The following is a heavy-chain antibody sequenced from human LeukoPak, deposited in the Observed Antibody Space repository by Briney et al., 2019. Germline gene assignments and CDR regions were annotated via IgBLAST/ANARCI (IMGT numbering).Heavy chain of an antibody. CDR3: ARSTLAPDAFDI. CDR1: GFTFSSYW. CDR2: INSDGSST. D-gene: IGHD1-1*01. J-gene: IGHJ3*02. Sequence: QPGGSLRLSCAASGFTFSSYWMHWVRQAPGKGLVWVSRINSDGSSTNYADSVKGRFPISRDNAKNSLYLQLNSLRAEDTAVYYCARSTLAPDAFDIWGQGTMVTVSS. V-gene: IGHV3-74*01.